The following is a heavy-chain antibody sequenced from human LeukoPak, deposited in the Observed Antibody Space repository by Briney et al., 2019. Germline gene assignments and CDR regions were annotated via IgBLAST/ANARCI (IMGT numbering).Heavy chain of an antibody. CDR1: DYTFTNYG. J-gene: IGHJ6*02. CDR2: ISAHDGHT. D-gene: IGHD4-17*01. CDR3: ARTTHDYYYYGMDV. V-gene: IGHV1-18*01. Sequence: GASVKVSCKASDYTFTNYGITWVRQAPGQGLEWMGWISAHDGHTICAQDLQGRVTMTTDTSTTTAYMELRRLKSDDTAVYYCARTTHDYYYYGMDVWGQGTTVTVSS.